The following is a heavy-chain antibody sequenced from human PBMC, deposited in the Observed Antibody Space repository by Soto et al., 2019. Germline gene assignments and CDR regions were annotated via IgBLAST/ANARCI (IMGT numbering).Heavy chain of an antibody. D-gene: IGHD2-15*01. CDR2: TYYRSRWYS. J-gene: IGHJ6*02. CDR1: GDSVSSSSVA. CDR3: ARSEEDSDYYYYGLDV. V-gene: IGHV6-1*01. Sequence: LSLTCVISGDSVSSSSVAWNWVRQSPSRGLEWLGRTYYRSRWYSDFAVSVRGRIVINADTSKNQFSLQLNSVTPEDTAVYFCARSEEDSDYYYYGLDVWGQGTTVTVSS.